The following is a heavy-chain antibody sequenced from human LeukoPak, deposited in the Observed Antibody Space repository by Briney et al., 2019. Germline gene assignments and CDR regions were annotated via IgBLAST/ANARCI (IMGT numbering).Heavy chain of an antibody. V-gene: IGHV5-51*01. CDR1: GYSFTSYW. D-gene: IGHD6-13*01. Sequence: GESLKISCKGSGYSFTSYWIGWVRQLPGKGLEWMGIIYPGDSDTRYSPSFQGQVTISADKSISTAYLQWSSLKASDTAMYYCARHEGSSSWMIDYWGPGTLVTVSP. CDR3: ARHEGSSSWMIDY. J-gene: IGHJ4*02. CDR2: IYPGDSDT.